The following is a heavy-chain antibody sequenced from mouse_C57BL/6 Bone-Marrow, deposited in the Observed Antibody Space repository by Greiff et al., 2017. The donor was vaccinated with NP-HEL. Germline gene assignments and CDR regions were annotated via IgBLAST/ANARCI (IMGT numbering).Heavy chain of an antibody. CDR1: GFTFSSYA. J-gene: IGHJ2*01. Sequence: EVLLVESGEGLVKPGGSLKLSCAASGFTFSSYAMSWVRQTPEKRLEWVAYISSGGDYIYYADTVKGRFTISRDNARNTLYLQMSSLKSEDTAMYYCTRDDYYYGSTHLDYWGKGTTLTVSS. D-gene: IGHD1-1*01. CDR3: TRDDYYYGSTHLDY. V-gene: IGHV5-9-1*02. CDR2: ISSGGDYI.